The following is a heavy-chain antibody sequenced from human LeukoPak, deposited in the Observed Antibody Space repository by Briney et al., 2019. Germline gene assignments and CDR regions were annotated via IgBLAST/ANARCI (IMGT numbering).Heavy chain of an antibody. J-gene: IGHJ4*02. D-gene: IGHD2-15*01. V-gene: IGHV3-11*04. CDR1: GFTFSDYY. CDR2: ISGTDNKM. Sequence: PGGSLRLSCAASGFTFSDYYMTWIRQAPGKGLEWVSYISGTDNKMYYADSVKGRFTIPRDNAKNSLYLQMNSLRAEDTAVYHCARPRADSGGKYYFDYWGQGTLVTVSS. CDR3: ARPRADSGGKYYFDY.